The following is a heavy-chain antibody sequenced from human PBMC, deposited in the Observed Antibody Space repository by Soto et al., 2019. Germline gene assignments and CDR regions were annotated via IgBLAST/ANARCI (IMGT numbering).Heavy chain of an antibody. Sequence: EVQLVESGGGLVKPGGSLRLSCAASGFTLSNAWMYWVRQAPGKGLEWVGRIKSQTDGGTTDYAAPVKGRFTISRDDSKNTLYLQMTSLKIEDTAVYYCTSGVAVAGNFLNYFEYWGQGTLVAVSS. CDR2: IKSQTDGGTT. V-gene: IGHV3-15*01. CDR1: GFTLSNAW. J-gene: IGHJ4*02. CDR3: TSGVAVAGNFLNYFEY. D-gene: IGHD6-19*01.